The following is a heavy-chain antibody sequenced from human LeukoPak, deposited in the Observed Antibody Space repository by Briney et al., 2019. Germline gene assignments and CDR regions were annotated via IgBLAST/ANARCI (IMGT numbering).Heavy chain of an antibody. V-gene: IGHV4-61*02. J-gene: IGHJ5*02. Sequence: SQTLSLTCTVSGDAISRGSYYCSWIRQPAGRGLEWIGRIYTSGSTNYNPSLKSRVTISVDTSKNQFSLKLSSVTAADTAVYYCARVRYYYDSSGFNWFDPWGQGTLVTVSS. CDR3: ARVRYYYDSSGFNWFDP. CDR1: GDAISRGSYY. CDR2: IYTSGST. D-gene: IGHD3-22*01.